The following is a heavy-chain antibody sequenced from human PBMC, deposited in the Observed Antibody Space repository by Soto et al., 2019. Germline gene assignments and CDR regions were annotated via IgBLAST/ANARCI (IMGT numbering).Heavy chain of an antibody. V-gene: IGHV2-5*02. J-gene: IGHJ6*02. CDR3: ARSYSSSWLYYYDYGMDV. Sequence: QITLKESGPTLVKPTQTLTLTCTFSGFSLSTSGVGVGWIRQPPGKALEWLALIYWDDDKRYSPSLKSRLTITHHPSKNQVVLTMTNMDHVDTATYSCARSYSSSWLYYYDYGMDVWGQGTTVTVSS. D-gene: IGHD6-13*01. CDR1: GFSLSTSGVG. CDR2: IYWDDDK.